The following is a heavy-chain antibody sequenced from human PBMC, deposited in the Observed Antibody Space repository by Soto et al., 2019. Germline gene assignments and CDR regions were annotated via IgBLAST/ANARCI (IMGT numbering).Heavy chain of an antibody. D-gene: IGHD3-22*01. CDR2: INHSGST. Sequence: QVQLQQWGAGLLKPSETLSLTCAVYGGSFSGYYWSWVRRPPGKGLQWIGKINHSGSTNYNPSLKSRVTISVDTSKNQFSLNLSSVTAADTAVYFCARWSLITSVRGPSIAWRRGRAFDLWGQGTMVTVSS. J-gene: IGHJ3*01. V-gene: IGHV4-34*01. CDR3: ARWSLITSVRGPSIAWRRGRAFDL. CDR1: GGSFSGYY.